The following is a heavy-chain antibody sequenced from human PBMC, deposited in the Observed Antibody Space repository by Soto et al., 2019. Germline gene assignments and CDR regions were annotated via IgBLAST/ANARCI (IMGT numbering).Heavy chain of an antibody. CDR3: ARDLWGYCGTDCYPLDV. CDR1: GGSLSNSY. J-gene: IGHJ6*02. D-gene: IGHD2-21*02. V-gene: IGHV4-4*08. Sequence: SETLSLTCTVSGGSLSNSYWSWIRQSPGKGLERIGYIYSSGSTNYNPSLKSRVTISVDTSKNQFSLKLSSLIAADTAVYYCARDLWGYCGTDCYPLDVWGQGTTVTVSS. CDR2: IYSSGST.